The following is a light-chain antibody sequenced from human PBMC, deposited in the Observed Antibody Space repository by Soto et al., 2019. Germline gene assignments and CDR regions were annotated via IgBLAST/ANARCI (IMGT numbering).Light chain of an antibody. V-gene: IGLV2-8*01. J-gene: IGLJ1*01. CDR3: SSYAGSNKSV. Sequence: ALTHPPSASGSPGQSVTISCTGTSSDVGGYNYVSWYQQHPGKAPKLMIYEVSKRPSGVPDRFSGSKSGNTASLTVSGLQPEDEADYYCSSYAGSNKSVFGTGTKVTVL. CDR2: EVS. CDR1: SSDVGGYNY.